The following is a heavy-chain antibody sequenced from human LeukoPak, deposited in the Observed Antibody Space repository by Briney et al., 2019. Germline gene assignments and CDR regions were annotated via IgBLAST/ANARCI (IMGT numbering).Heavy chain of an antibody. D-gene: IGHD3-9*01. CDR2: IYYSGST. CDR3: ARRLGDILTGFDY. V-gene: IGHV4-39*01. CDR1: GGSISRSSYY. J-gene: IGHJ4*02. Sequence: SETLSLTCTVSGGSISRSSYYWGWIRQPPGKGLEWIGSIYYSGSTYYNPSLKSRVTISVDTSKNQFSLKLSSVTAADTAVYYCARRLGDILTGFDYWGQGTLVTVSS.